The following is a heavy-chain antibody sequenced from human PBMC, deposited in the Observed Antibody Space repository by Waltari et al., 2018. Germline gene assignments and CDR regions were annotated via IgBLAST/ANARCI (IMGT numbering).Heavy chain of an antibody. J-gene: IGHJ4*02. CDR2: ISGSGGST. CDR3: AKSKSRGTMIVVVPSDY. Sequence: EVQLLESGGGLVQPGGSLRLSCAASGFTFSSYAMSWVRQAPGRGLEWVSAISGSGGSTYYADSVKGRFTISRDNSKNTLYLQMNSLRAEDTAVYYCAKSKSRGTMIVVVPSDYWGQGTLVTVSS. D-gene: IGHD3-22*01. CDR1: GFTFSSYA. V-gene: IGHV3-23*01.